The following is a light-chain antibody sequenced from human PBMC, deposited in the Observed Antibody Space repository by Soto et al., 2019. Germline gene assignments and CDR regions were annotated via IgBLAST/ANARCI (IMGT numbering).Light chain of an antibody. V-gene: IGLV1-51*01. CDR1: SSNIGNNF. CDR2: DND. J-gene: IGLJ2*01. Sequence: QSVLTQPPSVSAAPGQKVTISCSGSSSNIGNNFVSWYQQLPGTAPKLLIYDNDKRPSGIPDRFSGSKSGTSATLGVTGLQTGDEADYYCATWDGSLSAVVFGGGTKLHRP. CDR3: ATWDGSLSAVV.